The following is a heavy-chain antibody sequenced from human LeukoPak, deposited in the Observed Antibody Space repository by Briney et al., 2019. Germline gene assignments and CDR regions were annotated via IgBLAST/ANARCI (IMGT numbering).Heavy chain of an antibody. CDR3: ARHGTSATGPDY. CDR1: GYSFTSYW. D-gene: IGHD6-13*01. J-gene: IGHJ4*02. Sequence: GESLKISCKGSGYSFTSYWIGWVRQMPGKGLEWMGIIYPGDSDTRYSPSFEGHVIISADQSISTAYLQWSSLKASDTAMCYCARHGTSATGPDYWGQGTLITVSS. V-gene: IGHV5-51*01. CDR2: IYPGDSDT.